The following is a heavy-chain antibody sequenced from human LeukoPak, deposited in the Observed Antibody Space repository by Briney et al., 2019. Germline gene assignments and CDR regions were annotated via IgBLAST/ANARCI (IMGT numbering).Heavy chain of an antibody. D-gene: IGHD3-22*01. CDR1: RYTFTTYW. CDR2: IYPGDSDT. CDR3: ARPNFYYDSSGYYYFDY. Sequence: GESLKISCKGSRYTFTTYWIGWVRQMPGKGLEWMGIIYPGDSDTRYSPSFQGQVTISADKSINTAYLQWSSLKASDTAMHYCARPNFYYDSSGYYYFDYWGQGTLVTVSS. J-gene: IGHJ4*02. V-gene: IGHV5-51*01.